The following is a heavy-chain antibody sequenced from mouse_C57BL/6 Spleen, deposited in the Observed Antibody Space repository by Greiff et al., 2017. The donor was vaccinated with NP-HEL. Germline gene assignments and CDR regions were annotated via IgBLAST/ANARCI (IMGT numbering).Heavy chain of an antibody. CDR3: ARYMGYDYPYAMDY. J-gene: IGHJ4*01. CDR1: GFTFTDYY. V-gene: IGHV7-3*01. CDR2: IRNKANGYTT. D-gene: IGHD2-4*01. Sequence: EVKLVESGGGLVQPGGSLSLSCAASGFTFTDYYMSWVRQPPGKALEWLGFIRNKANGYTTEYSASVKGRFTISRDNSQSILYLQMNALRAEDSATYYCARYMGYDYPYAMDYWGQGTSVTVSS.